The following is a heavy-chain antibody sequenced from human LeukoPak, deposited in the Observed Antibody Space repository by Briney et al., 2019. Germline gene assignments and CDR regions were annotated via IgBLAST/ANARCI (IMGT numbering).Heavy chain of an antibody. V-gene: IGHV3-53*01. D-gene: IGHD3-3*01. CDR3: ARETVFGVVIPTYYFDY. J-gene: IGHJ4*02. Sequence: GGSLRLSCAASGFTVSSNYMSWVRQAPGKGLEWVSVIYSGGSTYYADSVKGRFTISRDNAKNSLYLQMNSLRAEDTAVYYCARETVFGVVIPTYYFDYWGQGTLVTVSS. CDR1: GFTVSSNY. CDR2: IYSGGST.